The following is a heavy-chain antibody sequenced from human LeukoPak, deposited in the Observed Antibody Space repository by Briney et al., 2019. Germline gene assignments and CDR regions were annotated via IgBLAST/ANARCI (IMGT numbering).Heavy chain of an antibody. CDR2: IIPIFGTA. Sequence: ASVKVSCKVSGGTFSSYAISWVRQAPGQGLEWMGGIIPIFGTANYAQKFQGRVTITADESTSTAYMELSSLRSEDTAVYYCARATRTIFGVKSAPHHYYYYGMDVWGQGTTVTVSS. D-gene: IGHD3-3*01. J-gene: IGHJ6*02. CDR3: ARATRTIFGVKSAPHHYYYYGMDV. V-gene: IGHV1-69*13. CDR1: GGTFSSYA.